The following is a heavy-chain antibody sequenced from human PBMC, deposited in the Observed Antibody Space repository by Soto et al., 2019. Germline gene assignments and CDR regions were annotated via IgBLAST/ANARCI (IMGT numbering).Heavy chain of an antibody. CDR3: VTGYHSDY. J-gene: IGHJ4*02. CDR2: IKKDGSEK. CDR1: GISTSSYW. V-gene: IGHV3-7*03. D-gene: IGHD5-18*01. Sequence: GESLTISCASSGISTSSYWMGWVRQAPGRGLEWVASIKKDGSEKYYMDSLKGRFTISRDNALNSLYLQMNSLRAEDTAVYFCVTGYHSDYWGQGTLVTVSS.